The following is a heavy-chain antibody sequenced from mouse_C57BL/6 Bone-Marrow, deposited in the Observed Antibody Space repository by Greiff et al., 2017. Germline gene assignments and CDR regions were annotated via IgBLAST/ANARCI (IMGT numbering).Heavy chain of an antibody. CDR2: IYPRDGST. J-gene: IGHJ2*01. Sequence: VQLQQSGPELVKPGASVKLSCKASGYTFTSYDINWVKQRPGQGLEWIGLIYPRDGSTKYNEKFKGKATLTVDTSSSTAYMELHSLTSEDSAVYYCARSSYFDYWGQGTTLTVSS. CDR3: ARSSYFDY. CDR1: GYTFTSYD. V-gene: IGHV1-85*01.